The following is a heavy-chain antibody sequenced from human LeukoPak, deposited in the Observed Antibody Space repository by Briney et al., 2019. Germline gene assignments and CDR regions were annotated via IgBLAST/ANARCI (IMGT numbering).Heavy chain of an antibody. V-gene: IGHV3-21*01. Sequence: GRSLRLSCAASGFTFSSYSMNWVRQAPGKGLEWVSSISSSSSYIYYADSVKGRFTISRDNAKNSLYLQMNSLRAEDTAVYCCARRQGDILTGRVDAFDIWGQGTMVTVSS. CDR3: ARRQGDILTGRVDAFDI. D-gene: IGHD3-9*01. CDR1: GFTFSSYS. J-gene: IGHJ3*02. CDR2: ISSSSSYI.